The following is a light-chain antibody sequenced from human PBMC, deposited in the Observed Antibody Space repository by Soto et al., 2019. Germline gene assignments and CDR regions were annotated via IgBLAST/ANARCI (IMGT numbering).Light chain of an antibody. CDR3: CSYAGGTTYV. V-gene: IGLV2-23*01. J-gene: IGLJ1*01. CDR2: QDN. Sequence: QSVLTQPASVSGSPGQSITISCTGTSSDVGGYTLVSWYQQHPGKAPTLMIYQDNKRPSGVSNRFSGSKSGNTASLTISGLQAEDEADYYCCSYAGGTTYVFGTGTTLTVL. CDR1: SSDVGGYTL.